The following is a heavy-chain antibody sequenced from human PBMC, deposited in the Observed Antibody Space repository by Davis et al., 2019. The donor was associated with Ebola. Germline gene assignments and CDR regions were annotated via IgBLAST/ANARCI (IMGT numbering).Heavy chain of an antibody. CDR1: GGSFSGYY. CDR3: ARQGELGGLFDY. V-gene: IGHV4-34*01. J-gene: IGHJ4*02. Sequence: SETLSLTCAVYGGSFSGYYWSWIRQPPGKGLEWIGEINHSGSTSYNPSLKSRVTISVDTSKNQFSLKLSSVTAADTAVYYCARQGELGGLFDYWGQGTLVTVSS. D-gene: IGHD7-27*01. CDR2: INHSGST.